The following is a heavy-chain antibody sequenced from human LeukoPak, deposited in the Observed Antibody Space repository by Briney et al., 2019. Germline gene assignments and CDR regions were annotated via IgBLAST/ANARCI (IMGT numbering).Heavy chain of an antibody. CDR2: ITPIFGTA. D-gene: IGHD3-3*01. J-gene: IGHJ4*02. Sequence: SVKVSCKASGGTFSSYAISWVRQAPGQGLEWMGGITPIFGTANYAQKFQGRVTITTGESTSTAYMELSSLRSEDTAVYYCATASYDFWSGYYTLRPYYFDYWGQGTLVTVSS. CDR3: ATASYDFWSGYYTLRPYYFDY. CDR1: GGTFSSYA. V-gene: IGHV1-69*05.